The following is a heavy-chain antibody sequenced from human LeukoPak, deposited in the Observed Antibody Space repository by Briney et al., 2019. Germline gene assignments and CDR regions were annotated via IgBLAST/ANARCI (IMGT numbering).Heavy chain of an antibody. CDR3: ANGEQWLANFDY. CDR1: GFTFSSYA. Sequence: GGSLRLSCAASGFTFSSYAMSWVRQAPGKGLEWVSAISGSGGSTYCADSVKGRFTISRDNSKNTLYLQMNSLRAEDTAVYYCANGEQWLANFDYWGQGTLVTVSS. J-gene: IGHJ4*02. CDR2: ISGSGGST. V-gene: IGHV3-23*01. D-gene: IGHD6-19*01.